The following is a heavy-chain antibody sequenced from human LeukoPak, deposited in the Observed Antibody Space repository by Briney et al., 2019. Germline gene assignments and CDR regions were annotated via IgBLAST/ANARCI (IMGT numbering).Heavy chain of an antibody. CDR3: AREGYCSSTSCPAPDY. J-gene: IGHJ4*02. Sequence: SVKVSCKASGGTFSSYAISWVRQAPGQGLEWMGGIIPIFGTANYAQKFQGRVTITADEFTSTAYMELSSLRSEDTAVYYCAREGYCSSTSCPAPDYWGQGTLVTVSS. D-gene: IGHD2-2*01. V-gene: IGHV1-69*13. CDR1: GGTFSSYA. CDR2: IIPIFGTA.